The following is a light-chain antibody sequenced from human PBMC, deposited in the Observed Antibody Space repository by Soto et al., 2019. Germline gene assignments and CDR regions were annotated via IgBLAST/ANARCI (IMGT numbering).Light chain of an antibody. CDR1: QDIGTF. CDR2: TAS. Sequence: IQLTQSPSFLSASVGDRVTITCRASQDIGTFLAWYQQKPGKAPKLLIYTASTLHSGVPSRFSGSGSGTEFTLTISTLQPEDFGSYYCQQLHGYPRTFGRGTKLDI. CDR3: QQLHGYPRT. J-gene: IGKJ2*01. V-gene: IGKV1-9*01.